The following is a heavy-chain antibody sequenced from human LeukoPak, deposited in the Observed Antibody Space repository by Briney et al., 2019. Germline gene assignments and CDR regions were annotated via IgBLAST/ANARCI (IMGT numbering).Heavy chain of an antibody. J-gene: IGHJ3*02. V-gene: IGHV1-69*06. CDR2: IIPIFGTA. D-gene: IGHD2-21*02. CDR3: ARVYCGDDCFLADAFDI. CDR1: GGTFSSYA. Sequence: SVKVSCKASGGTFSSYAISWVRQAPGQGLEWMGGIIPIFGTANYAQKFQGRVTITADKSTSTAYMELSSLRSEDTAVYYCARVYCGDDCFLADAFDIWGQGTMVTVSS.